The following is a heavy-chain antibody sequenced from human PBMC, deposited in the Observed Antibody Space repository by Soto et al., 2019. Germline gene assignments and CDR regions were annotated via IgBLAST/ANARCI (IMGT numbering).Heavy chain of an antibody. V-gene: IGHV3-15*01. D-gene: IGHD4-17*01. CDR3: TTDNTLDYPDAFDI. Sequence: GGSLRLSCAASGFTFSNAWMSWVRQAPGKGQEWVGRIKSKTGGGTTDYAAPVKGRFTISRDDSKNTLYLQMNSLKTEDTAVYYCTTDNTLDYPDAFDIWGQGTMVTVSS. J-gene: IGHJ3*02. CDR1: GFTFSNAW. CDR2: IKSKTGGGTT.